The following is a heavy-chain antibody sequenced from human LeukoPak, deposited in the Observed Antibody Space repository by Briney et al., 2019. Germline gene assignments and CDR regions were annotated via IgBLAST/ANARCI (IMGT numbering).Heavy chain of an antibody. Sequence: ASVKVSCTASGGTFSSYAISWVRQAPGQGLEWMGRIIPILGIANYAQKFQGRVTITADKSTSTAYMELSSLRSEDTAVYYCARVLPHYYDSSGYSDYYYYGMDVWGQGTTVTVSS. D-gene: IGHD3-22*01. CDR2: IIPILGIA. CDR1: GGTFSSYA. J-gene: IGHJ6*02. V-gene: IGHV1-69*04. CDR3: ARVLPHYYDSSGYSDYYYYGMDV.